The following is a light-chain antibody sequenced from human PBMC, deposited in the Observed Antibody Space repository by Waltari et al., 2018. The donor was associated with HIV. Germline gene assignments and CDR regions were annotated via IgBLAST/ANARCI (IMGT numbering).Light chain of an antibody. CDR1: GTDFGTYHL. Sequence: QSALTQPASVSGSPGQAITISCTATGTDFGTYHLISWYQQHPNQAPKLIIFEINKRPSGISARFSGSMSANTASLTVSGLQPEDEAHYFCSSYKTYTPFRVFGGGTKLTVL. J-gene: IGLJ3*02. CDR3: SSYKTYTPFRV. CDR2: EIN. V-gene: IGLV2-23*02.